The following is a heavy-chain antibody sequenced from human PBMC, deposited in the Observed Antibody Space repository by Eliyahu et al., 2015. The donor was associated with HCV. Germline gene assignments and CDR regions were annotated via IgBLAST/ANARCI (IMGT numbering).Heavy chain of an antibody. J-gene: IGHJ4*02. V-gene: IGHV3-48*02. CDR1: XFXFXXYN. CDR2: ISSSSSTI. Sequence: EVQLVESGGGLVQPGGSLRLSCAASXFXFXXYNXNWVRQAPGKGLEWVSYISSSSSTIYYADSVKGRFTISRDNAKNSLYLQMYSLRDEDTAVYYCARENYYYDTSGYYPYYFDYWDQGTLVTVSS. CDR3: ARENYYYDTSGYYPYYFDY. D-gene: IGHD3-22*01.